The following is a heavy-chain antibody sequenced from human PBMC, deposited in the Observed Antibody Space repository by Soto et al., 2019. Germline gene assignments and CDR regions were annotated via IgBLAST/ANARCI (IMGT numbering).Heavy chain of an antibody. CDR3: ARRSTISRGFDY. CDR2: IYYSGTT. D-gene: IGHD3-3*01. CDR1: GGSLISNNHY. V-gene: IGHV4-39*01. Sequence: QLQLRESGPGLVKPSETLSLTCTVSGGSLISNNHYWGWLRQPPGKGLEWNGNIYYSGTTYYNPSLKSPVTMSVDTSKGQFSLKLGSMSVADTAVYFCARRSTISRGFDYWGQGTLVAVSS. J-gene: IGHJ4*02.